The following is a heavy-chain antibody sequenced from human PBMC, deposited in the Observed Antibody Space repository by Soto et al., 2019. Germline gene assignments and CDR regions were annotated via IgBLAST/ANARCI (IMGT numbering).Heavy chain of an antibody. CDR1: AFTLSKFV. CDR3: AGGNLDV. V-gene: IGHV3-30-3*01. J-gene: IGHJ6*02. D-gene: IGHD1-7*01. Sequence: QVQVVESGGGVVQPGKSLRLSCAASAFTLSKFVMHWVRQAPGRGLEWVAVTSNDGSNTFYADSVKGRFTISRDNSKNAVYLQMNSLRTEDKAVYYCAGGNLDVWGQGTTVTVSS. CDR2: TSNDGSNT.